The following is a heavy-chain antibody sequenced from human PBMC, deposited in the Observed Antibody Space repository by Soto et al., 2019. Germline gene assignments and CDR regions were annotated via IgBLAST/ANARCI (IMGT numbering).Heavy chain of an antibody. D-gene: IGHD3-22*01. J-gene: IGHJ4*02. CDR1: GGTFSSYA. V-gene: IGHV1-69*13. CDR2: IIPIFGTA. Sequence: SVKVSCKASGGTFSSYAISWVRQAPGQGLEWMGGIIPIFGTANYAQKFQGRVTITADESTSTAYMELSSLRSEDTAVYYCARALRTYYYDSSGYSVGYWGQGTLVTVSS. CDR3: ARALRTYYYDSSGYSVGY.